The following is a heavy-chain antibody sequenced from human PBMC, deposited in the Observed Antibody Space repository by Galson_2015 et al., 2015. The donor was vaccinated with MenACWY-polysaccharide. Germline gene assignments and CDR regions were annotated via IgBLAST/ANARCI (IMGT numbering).Heavy chain of an antibody. CDR3: AKVIGPYYFDY. Sequence: VSAISGSGGSTYYADSVKGRFTISRDNSKNTLYLQMNSLRAEDTAVYYCAKVIGPYYFDYWGQGTLVTVSS. D-gene: IGHD3-22*01. V-gene: IGHV3-23*01. J-gene: IGHJ4*02. CDR2: ISGSGGST.